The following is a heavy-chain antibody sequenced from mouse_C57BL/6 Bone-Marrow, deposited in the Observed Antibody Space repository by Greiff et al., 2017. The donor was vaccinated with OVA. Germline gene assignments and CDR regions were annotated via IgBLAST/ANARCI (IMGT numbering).Heavy chain of an antibody. J-gene: IGHJ2*01. D-gene: IGHD1-1*01. V-gene: IGHV2-2*01. Sequence: QVQLQQSGPGLVQPSQSLSITCTASGFSFTSYGVHWVRQSPGKGLEWLGVIWSGGSTDYNAAFISRLSISKDNSKSQVFFKMNSLQADDTAIYYCACNRHYYGSTYYFDCWGQGTTLTVSS. CDR2: IWSGGST. CDR1: GFSFTSYG. CDR3: ACNRHYYGSTYYFDC.